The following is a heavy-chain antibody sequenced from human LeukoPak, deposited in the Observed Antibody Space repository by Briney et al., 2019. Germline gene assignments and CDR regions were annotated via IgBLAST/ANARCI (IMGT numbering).Heavy chain of an antibody. Sequence: GGSLRLSCAASGFPFSNYAMGWVRQAPGKGLEWVTTISGSGDSTYYADSVKGRFTISRDNSKNTLYLQMNSLRAEDTAVYYCAKGIGPVYYYGMDVWGQGTTVTVSS. CDR1: GFPFSNYA. CDR2: ISGSGDST. J-gene: IGHJ6*02. CDR3: AKGIGPVYYYGMDV. V-gene: IGHV3-23*01.